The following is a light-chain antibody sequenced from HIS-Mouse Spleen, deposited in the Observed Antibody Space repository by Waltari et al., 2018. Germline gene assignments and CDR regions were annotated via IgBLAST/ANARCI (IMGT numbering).Light chain of an antibody. CDR3: YSTDSSGNHRV. CDR1: ALPQKN. CDR2: EDS. Sequence: SYELSQPPPGSVSPGQTARITCSGDALPQKNVYWYQQKSGQAPVLVIYEDSKRPSGIPERFSGSSSGTMATLTISGAQVEDEADYYCYSTDSSGNHRVFGGGTKLTVL. V-gene: IGLV3-10*01. J-gene: IGLJ2*01.